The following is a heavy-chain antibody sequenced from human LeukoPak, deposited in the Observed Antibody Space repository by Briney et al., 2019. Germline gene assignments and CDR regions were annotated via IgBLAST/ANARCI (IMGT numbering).Heavy chain of an antibody. CDR1: GDSISVGDYY. J-gene: IGHJ5*02. V-gene: IGHV4-30-4*01. Sequence: SETLSLTCTVSGDSISVGDYYWSWIRQPPGKGLEWIGYIYHTGSTYYNPSLKSRITMSVDTSKSQFSLNLTSVTAADTAVYYCARRGGHCTSSSCYNWFDPWGQGTQVTVSS. CDR2: IYHTGST. D-gene: IGHD2-2*01. CDR3: ARRGGHCTSSSCYNWFDP.